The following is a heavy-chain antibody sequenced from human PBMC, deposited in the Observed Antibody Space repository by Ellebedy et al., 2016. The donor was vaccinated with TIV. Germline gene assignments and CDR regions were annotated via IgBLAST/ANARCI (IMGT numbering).Heavy chain of an antibody. V-gene: IGHV3-7*01. J-gene: IGHJ5*02. D-gene: IGHD3-3*01. CDR3: VGFGVFNL. Sequence: GESLKISCAAWGFSFSNFWMSWVRQAPGKGLGWVAHIKTDGSETYYVDSVKGRFTISRENAKNALFLQMDGLRVDDSAVYYCVGFGVFNLWGQGAPVTVSS. CDR2: IKTDGSET. CDR1: GFSFSNFW.